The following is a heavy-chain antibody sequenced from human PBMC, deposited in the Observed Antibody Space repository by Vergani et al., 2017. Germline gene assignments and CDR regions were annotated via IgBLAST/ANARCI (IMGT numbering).Heavy chain of an antibody. Sequence: QVQLVQSGAEVKKPGSSVKVSCKASGGTFSSYAISWVRQAPGQGFEWMGRIIPIFGTANYAQKFQGRVTITADESTSTAYMELSSLRSEDTAVYYCARIQLSNYYGSGLVNWFDPWGQGTLVTVSS. J-gene: IGHJ5*02. CDR2: IIPIFGTA. CDR3: ARIQLSNYYGSGLVNWFDP. D-gene: IGHD3-10*01. CDR1: GGTFSSYA. V-gene: IGHV1-69*13.